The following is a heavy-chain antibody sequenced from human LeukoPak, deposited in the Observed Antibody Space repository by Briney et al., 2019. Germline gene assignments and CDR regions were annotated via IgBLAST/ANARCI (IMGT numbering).Heavy chain of an antibody. D-gene: IGHD1-14*01. J-gene: IGHJ4*02. Sequence: SVKVSCKPSGYTFSAFYMHWVRQAPGQEPEGMGWIHPDSGGCEYGQKFQGRVTFTSDTSSTTIYMEVRSLKSDDTAVYYCARDMTGGIWARATSFDHWGQGTLVTVSS. V-gene: IGHV1-2*02. CDR1: GYTFSAFY. CDR2: IHPDSGGC. CDR3: ARDMTGGIWARATSFDH.